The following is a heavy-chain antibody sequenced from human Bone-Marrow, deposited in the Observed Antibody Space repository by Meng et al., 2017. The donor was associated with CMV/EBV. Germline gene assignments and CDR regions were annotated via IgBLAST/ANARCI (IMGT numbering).Heavy chain of an antibody. CDR2: IYYSGST. CDR1: GGSISSSSYY. Sequence: SESLSLTCTVSGGSISSSSYYWGWIRQPPGKGLEWIGSIYYSGSTYYNPSLKSRVTISVDTSKNQFSLKLSSVTAADTAVYYCARAIPAVPSGYSDYYYGMDVWGQGTTVTVSS. V-gene: IGHV4-39*07. D-gene: IGHD3-22*01. J-gene: IGHJ6*02. CDR3: ARAIPAVPSGYSDYYYGMDV.